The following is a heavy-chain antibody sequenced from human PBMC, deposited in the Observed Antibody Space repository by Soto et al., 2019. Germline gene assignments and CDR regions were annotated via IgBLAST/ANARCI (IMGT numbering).Heavy chain of an antibody. CDR3: ARVVRDSWSDFPTNIWLDP. CDR1: GGSISGFY. Sequence: SETLSLTCSVSGGSISGFYWTWIRQPPGKGLEWIGYIHDSGSTNYNPALESRVSISVDTSKNELSLKLSSVTAADTAMYYCARVVRDSWSDFPTNIWLDPWGQGTLVTVSS. D-gene: IGHD3-3*01. V-gene: IGHV4-59*01. CDR2: IHDSGST. J-gene: IGHJ5*02.